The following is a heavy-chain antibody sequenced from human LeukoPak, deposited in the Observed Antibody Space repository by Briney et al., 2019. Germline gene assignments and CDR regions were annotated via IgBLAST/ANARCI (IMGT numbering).Heavy chain of an antibody. V-gene: IGHV4-34*01. J-gene: IGHJ6*03. D-gene: IGHD2-2*02. Sequence: ASETLSLTCAVYGGSLSGYYWSWIRQPPGKGLEWIGEINHSGSTNYNPSLKSRVTISVDTSKNQFSLKLSSVTAADTAVYYCARGHLYCSSTSCYTRASRYYYYMDVWGKGTTVTVSS. CDR2: INHSGST. CDR1: GGSLSGYY. CDR3: ARGHLYCSSTSCYTRASRYYYYMDV.